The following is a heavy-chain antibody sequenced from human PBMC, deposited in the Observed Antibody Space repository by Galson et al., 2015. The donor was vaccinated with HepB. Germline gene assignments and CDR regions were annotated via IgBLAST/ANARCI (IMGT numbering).Heavy chain of an antibody. D-gene: IGHD7-27*01. V-gene: IGHV1-69*13. Sequence: SVKVSCKASGGTFSSYAISWVRQAPGQGLEWMGGIIPIFGTANYAQKFQGRVTITADESTSTAYMELSSLRSEDTAVYYCARGRKLGIQYYYCYMDVWGKGTTVTVSS. CDR2: IIPIFGTA. J-gene: IGHJ6*03. CDR1: GGTFSSYA. CDR3: ARGRKLGIQYYYCYMDV.